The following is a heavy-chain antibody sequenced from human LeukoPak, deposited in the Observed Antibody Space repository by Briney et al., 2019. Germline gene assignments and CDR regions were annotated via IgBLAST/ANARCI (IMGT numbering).Heavy chain of an antibody. CDR1: GFTFSSYA. D-gene: IGHD6-19*01. CDR2: ISGSGGST. V-gene: IGHV3-23*01. CDR3: AKLPCSGWSCVNYFDY. Sequence: PGGPLRLSCAASGFTFSSYAMSWVRQAPGKGLEWVSAISGSGGSTYYADSVKGRFTISRDNSKNTLYLQMNSLRAEDTAVYYCAKLPCSGWSCVNYFDYWGQGTLVTVSS. J-gene: IGHJ4*02.